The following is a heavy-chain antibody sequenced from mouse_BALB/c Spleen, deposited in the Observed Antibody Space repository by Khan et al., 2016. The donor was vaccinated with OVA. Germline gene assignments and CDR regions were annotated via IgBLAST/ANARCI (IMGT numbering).Heavy chain of an antibody. CDR2: INTYTGEP. V-gene: IGHV9-3-1*01. J-gene: IGHJ4*01. CDR1: GYTFTNNG. Sequence: QIQLVQSGPELKKPGEIVKISCKASGYTFTNNGMNWVKQVPGKGLKWMGWINTYTGEPTYADDFKGRFAFSLETSASTAYLQINNLKNEDTATYFCARVGYNGTMDYWGQGTSVTVSS. CDR3: ARVGYNGTMDY. D-gene: IGHD2-14*01.